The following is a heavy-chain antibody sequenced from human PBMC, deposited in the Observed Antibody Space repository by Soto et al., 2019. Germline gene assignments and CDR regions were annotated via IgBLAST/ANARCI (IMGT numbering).Heavy chain of an antibody. CDR1: GFTFDDSA. CDR3: AKGLSEGYFDY. CDR2: IGSNSGGI. V-gene: IGHV3-9*01. J-gene: IGHJ4*02. Sequence: EVQLVESGGGLVQPGRSLRLSCAASGFTFDDSAMHWVRQPPGKGLEWVSGIGSNSGGIGYADSVKGRFTISRDNAKNSLYLQMNSLRAEDTALYYSAKGLSEGYFDYWGQGTLVTVSS.